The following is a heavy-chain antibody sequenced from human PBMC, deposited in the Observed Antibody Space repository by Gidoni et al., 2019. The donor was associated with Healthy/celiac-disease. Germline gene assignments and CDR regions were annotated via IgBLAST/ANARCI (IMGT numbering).Heavy chain of an antibody. V-gene: IGHV3-30*01. CDR3: ARVGGIAAAGPTDQIDY. CDR2: ISYDGSNK. CDR1: GFTFSSYA. J-gene: IGHJ4*02. D-gene: IGHD6-13*01. Sequence: QVQLVESGGGVVQPGRSLRLSWAASGFTFSSYAMHWVRQAPGKGLEWVAVISYDGSNKYYADSVKGRFTISRDNSKNTLYLQMNSLRAEDTAVYYCARVGGIAAAGPTDQIDYWGQGTLVTVSS.